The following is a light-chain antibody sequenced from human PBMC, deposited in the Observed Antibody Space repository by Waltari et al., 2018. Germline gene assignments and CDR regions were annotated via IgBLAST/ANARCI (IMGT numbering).Light chain of an antibody. CDR3: SSYITTNTLEL. V-gene: IGLV2-14*03. CDR2: DVS. Sequence: QSALTQPASVSASPGQSITIPCTGTSRDVGTYNYVSRYQQHPCKAPKLLIYDVSYRPSGVSDRFSVSKSGNTASLTISGLQAEDEADYYCSSYITTNTLELFGGGTSLTVL. J-gene: IGLJ3*02. CDR1: SRDVGTYNY.